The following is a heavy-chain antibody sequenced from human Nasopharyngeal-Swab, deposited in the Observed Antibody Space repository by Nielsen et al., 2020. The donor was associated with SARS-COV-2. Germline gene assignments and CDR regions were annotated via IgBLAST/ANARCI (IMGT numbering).Heavy chain of an antibody. CDR2: ISSSSSYI. CDR1: GFTFSSYS. D-gene: IGHD3-16*02. CDR3: GRQLRLGELSLYNEFDY. Sequence: ESLKISCAASGFTFSSYSMNWVRQAPGKGLEWVSSISSSSSYIYYADSVKGRFTISRDNAKNSLYLQMNSLRVEDTAVYYCGRQLRLGELSLYNEFDYWGQGTLVTVSS. J-gene: IGHJ4*02. V-gene: IGHV3-21*01.